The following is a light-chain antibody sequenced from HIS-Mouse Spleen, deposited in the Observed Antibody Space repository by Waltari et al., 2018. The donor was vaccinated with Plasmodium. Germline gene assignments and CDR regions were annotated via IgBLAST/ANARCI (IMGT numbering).Light chain of an antibody. J-gene: IGLJ3*02. CDR1: ALQKKY. CDR3: YSTDSSGNHRV. V-gene: IGLV3-10*01. CDR2: EDS. Sequence: SYELTQPPSVSVSPGQTARITCSGDALQKKYAYWYQQKSGQDPVLVIYEDSKRPSGIPEGFSGSSSGTMATLTISGAQVEDEADYYCYSTDSSGNHRVFGGGTKLTVL.